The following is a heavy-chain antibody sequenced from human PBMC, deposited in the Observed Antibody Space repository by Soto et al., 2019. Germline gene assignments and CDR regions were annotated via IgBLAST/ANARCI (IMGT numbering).Heavy chain of an antibody. CDR3: ARDDEGWSDCDLFY. Sequence: GGSLRLSCVVPGLTFSSHAMHWVRQAPGKGLEWVALIYPVGNNKYYADSVKGRFTTSRDNSKNTMYLQMNDLRVEDTAVYYCARDDEGWSDCDLFYWGQGALVTVS. CDR1: GLTFSSHA. D-gene: IGHD2-21*01. CDR2: IYPVGNNK. J-gene: IGHJ4*02. V-gene: IGHV3-30-3*01.